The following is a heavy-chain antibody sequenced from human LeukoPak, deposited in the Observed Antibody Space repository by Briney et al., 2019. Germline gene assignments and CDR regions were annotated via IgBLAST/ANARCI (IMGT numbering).Heavy chain of an antibody. CDR2: ISGTRSTI. CDR3: ARDRANYYFDY. D-gene: IGHD3-10*01. CDR1: GFTFSNSG. Sequence: GGSLRLSCAASGFTFSNSGMNWVRQAPGKGLEWVSYISGTRSTIYAESVKGRFTISRDNAKNSVYLQMNSLRAEDTAMYYCARDRANYYFDYWGQGTLVTVSS. J-gene: IGHJ4*02. V-gene: IGHV3-48*01.